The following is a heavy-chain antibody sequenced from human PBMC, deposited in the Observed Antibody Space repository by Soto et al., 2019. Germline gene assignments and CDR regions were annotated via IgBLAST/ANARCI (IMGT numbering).Heavy chain of an antibody. CDR1: GYTFTGYY. Sequence: ASVKVSCKASGYTFTGYYMHWVRQAPGQGLEWMGWINPNSGGTNYAQKFQGRVTMTRDTSISTAYMELSRLRSDDTAVYYCARDSCTNGVCYFSYYWGQGTLVTVSS. V-gene: IGHV1-2*02. CDR2: INPNSGGT. D-gene: IGHD2-8*01. J-gene: IGHJ4*02. CDR3: ARDSCTNGVCYFSYY.